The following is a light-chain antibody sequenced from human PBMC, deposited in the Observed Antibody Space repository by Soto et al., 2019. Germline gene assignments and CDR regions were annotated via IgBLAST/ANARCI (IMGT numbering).Light chain of an antibody. CDR2: AAS. J-gene: IGKJ1*01. CDR1: QGISTY. Sequence: DIQMTQSPSSLSASVGDRVTITCRASQGISTYLNWYQQKPGKAPKLLIYAASSLQSGDPSRFSGSGSETDFNLTISSLQPEHFATYSCQQSYSTTWTFGQGTKVDIK. CDR3: QQSYSTTWT. V-gene: IGKV1-39*01.